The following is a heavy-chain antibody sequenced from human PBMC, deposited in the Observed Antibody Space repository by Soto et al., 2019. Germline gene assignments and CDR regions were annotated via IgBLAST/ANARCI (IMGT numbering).Heavy chain of an antibody. J-gene: IGHJ6*02. CDR1: GHTFTSYY. CDR2: INPSGGST. Sequence: ASVKVSCKASGHTFTSYYMHWVRQAPGQGLEWMGIINPSGGSTSYAQKFQGRVTMTRDTSTSTVYMELSSLRSEDTAVYYCARDPVLRFLEWLSDYGMDVWGQGTTVTVSS. V-gene: IGHV1-46*01. D-gene: IGHD3-3*01. CDR3: ARDPVLRFLEWLSDYGMDV.